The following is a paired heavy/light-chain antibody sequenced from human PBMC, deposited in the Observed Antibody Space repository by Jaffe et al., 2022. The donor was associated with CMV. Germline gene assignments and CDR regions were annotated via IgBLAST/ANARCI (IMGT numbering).Light chain of an antibody. Sequence: QSVLTQPPSVSGAPGQRVTISCTGSSSNIGTGYDVQWYQQLPGAAPKLLIYAFTNRPSGVPDRFSGSKSDTSASLAITGLQAEDEADYYCQSYDNSVNGVVFGGGTKLSVL. CDR2: AFT. V-gene: IGLV1-40*01. CDR3: QSYDNSVNGVV. J-gene: IGLJ2*01. CDR1: SSNIGTGYD.
Heavy chain of an antibody. V-gene: IGHV4-39*02. Sequence: QLRLQESGPGLVKPSETLSLTCTVSGGSITGSTYYWGWIRQPPGEGLEWIGSIYYSGNVYQNSSLKSRATISVDTSRNQFSLRLTSVTAADTAVYYCAREITVTGGRDYWGQGTLVTVSS. CDR3: AREITVTGGRDY. CDR2: IYYSGNV. J-gene: IGHJ4*02. CDR1: GGSITGSTYY. D-gene: IGHD4-17*01.